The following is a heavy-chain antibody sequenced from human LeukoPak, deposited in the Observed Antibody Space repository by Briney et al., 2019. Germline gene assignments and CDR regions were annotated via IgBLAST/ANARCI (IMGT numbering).Heavy chain of an antibody. D-gene: IGHD3/OR15-3a*01. V-gene: IGHV3-21*06. CDR3: VREAGLAFDI. J-gene: IGHJ3*02. CDR1: GFTVSSNY. CDR2: ISRDSSHI. Sequence: GGSLRLSCAASGFTVSSNYMTWVRQAPGKGLEWVSTISRDSSHIFYADSVKGRFTLSRDNAKNSLHLQMNSLRAEDTAIYYCVREAGLAFDIWGQGTMVTVSA.